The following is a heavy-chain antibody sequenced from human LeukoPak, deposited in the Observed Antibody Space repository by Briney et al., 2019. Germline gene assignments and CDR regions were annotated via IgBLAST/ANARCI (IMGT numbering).Heavy chain of an antibody. CDR3: ARVLWFGESPLDY. Sequence: ASVKVSCKASGYTFTSYAMNWVRQAPGQGLEWMGWLNTNTGNPTYAQGFTGRFVFSLDTSVSTAYPQISSLKAEDTAVYYCARVLWFGESPLDYWGQGTLVTVSS. J-gene: IGHJ4*02. V-gene: IGHV7-4-1*02. D-gene: IGHD3-10*01. CDR2: LNTNTGNP. CDR1: GYTFTSYA.